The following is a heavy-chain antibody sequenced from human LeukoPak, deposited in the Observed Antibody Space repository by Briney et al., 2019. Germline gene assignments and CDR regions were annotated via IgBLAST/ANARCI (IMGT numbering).Heavy chain of an antibody. CDR2: TSVSGDNTL. CDR3: VTRVVGGTNY. J-gene: IGHJ4*02. Sequence: GGSLRLSCAASGFTLSSYEMNWVRRAPGKGLEWLTHTSVSGDNTLYNADSVKGRFTVSRDSAKNSLFLQMNTLRAETTATYYCVTRVVGGTNYWGQGTLVTVSS. CDR1: GFTLSSYE. V-gene: IGHV3-48*03. D-gene: IGHD1-26*01.